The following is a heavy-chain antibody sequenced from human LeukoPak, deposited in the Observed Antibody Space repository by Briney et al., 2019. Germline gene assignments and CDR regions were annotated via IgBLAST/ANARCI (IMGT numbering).Heavy chain of an antibody. CDR1: GGTFSTYA. D-gene: IGHD2-21*02. CDR2: IISIFGTA. CDR3: ARGLRPDDAFDI. Sequence: SVKVSCKASGGTFSTYAISWVRQAAGQGRDGLGGIISIFGTANYAQKLQGRVKITTHESTRTAYMELSSLRSEDTAVYYCARGLRPDDAFDIWGQGTMVTVSS. V-gene: IGHV1-69*05. J-gene: IGHJ3*02.